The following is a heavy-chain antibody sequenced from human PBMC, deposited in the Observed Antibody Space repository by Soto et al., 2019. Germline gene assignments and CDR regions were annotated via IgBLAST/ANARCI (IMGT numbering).Heavy chain of an antibody. Sequence: SETLSLTCAVYGGSFSGYYWSWIRQPPGKGLEWIGEINHSGSTNYNPSLKSRVTISVDTSKNQFSLKLSSVTAADTAVYYCAREEVADNWFDPWGQGTLVTVSS. CDR1: GGSFSGYY. D-gene: IGHD6-19*01. CDR3: AREEVADNWFDP. CDR2: INHSGST. V-gene: IGHV4-34*01. J-gene: IGHJ5*02.